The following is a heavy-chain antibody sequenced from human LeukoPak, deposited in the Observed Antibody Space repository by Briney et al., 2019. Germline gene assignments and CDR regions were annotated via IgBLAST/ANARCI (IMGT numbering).Heavy chain of an antibody. CDR1: GFTFSSYS. D-gene: IGHD4-17*01. CDR2: ISSSTSYI. CDR3: ARDLYGYYAYDY. Sequence: GGSLRLSCAASGFTFSSYSMNWVRQAPGKGLEWVPSISSSTSYIYYADSVKGRFTISRDNAQNSLYLQMNSLRAEDTAVYYCARDLYGYYAYDYWGQGTLVTVSS. J-gene: IGHJ4*02. V-gene: IGHV3-21*01.